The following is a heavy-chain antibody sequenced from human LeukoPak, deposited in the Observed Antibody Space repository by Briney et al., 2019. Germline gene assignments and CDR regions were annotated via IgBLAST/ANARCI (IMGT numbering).Heavy chain of an antibody. J-gene: IGHJ6*03. V-gene: IGHV4-34*01. D-gene: IGHD5-12*01. Sequence: SETLSLTCAVYGGSFSGYYWSWIRQPPGKGLEWIGEINHSGSTNYNPSLKSRVTISVDTSKNQFSLKLSSVTAADTAVYYCARVLRGYSGYDLSSYYYMDVWGKGTTVTISS. CDR2: INHSGST. CDR1: GGSFSGYY. CDR3: ARVLRGYSGYDLSSYYYMDV.